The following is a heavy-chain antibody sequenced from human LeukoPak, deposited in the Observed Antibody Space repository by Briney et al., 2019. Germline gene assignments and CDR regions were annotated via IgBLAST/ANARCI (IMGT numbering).Heavy chain of an antibody. V-gene: IGHV3-49*04. CDR3: ARGPIQLWIHNAMDV. CDR2: IRSKAYRGTT. J-gene: IGHJ6*02. CDR1: GFTFGDHA. D-gene: IGHD5-18*01. Sequence: GRSLRLSCIGSGFTFGDHAMSWVRQAPGKGLEWVGFIRSKAYRGTTEYAASVKGRFTISRDDSASIVYLQMNSLRTEDTAVYYCARGPIQLWIHNAMDVWGQGATVTVSS.